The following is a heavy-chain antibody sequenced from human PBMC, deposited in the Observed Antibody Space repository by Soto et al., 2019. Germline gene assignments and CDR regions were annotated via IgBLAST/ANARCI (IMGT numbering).Heavy chain of an antibody. J-gene: IGHJ3*02. CDR2: IGTVGDT. Sequence: PGGSLRLSCAASGFTFSTYDMHWVRQATGKGLEWVSAIGTVGDTYYPGSVKGRFTISRENAKNSLYLQMNSLGAEDTAVYYCVLSSSWYAFDIWGQGTMVTVSS. CDR1: GFTFSTYD. D-gene: IGHD6-13*01. V-gene: IGHV3-13*01. CDR3: VLSSSWYAFDI.